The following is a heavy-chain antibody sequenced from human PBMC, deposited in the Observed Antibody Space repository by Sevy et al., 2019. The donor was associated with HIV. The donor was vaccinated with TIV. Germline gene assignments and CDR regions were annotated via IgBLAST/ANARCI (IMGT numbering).Heavy chain of an antibody. V-gene: IGHV3-64D*06. Sequence: GGSLRLSCSASGFTFSSYAMHWVRQAPGKGLEYVSAISSNGGSTYYADSVKGRFTISRDNSKNTLYLQMSSLRAEDTAGYYGVKARRYRGAFDIWGQGTMVTVSS. CDR1: GFTFSSYA. J-gene: IGHJ3*02. D-gene: IGHD5-12*01. CDR3: VKARRYRGAFDI. CDR2: ISSNGGST.